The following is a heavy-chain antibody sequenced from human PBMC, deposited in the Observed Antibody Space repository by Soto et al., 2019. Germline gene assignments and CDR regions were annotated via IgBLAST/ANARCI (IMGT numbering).Heavy chain of an antibody. Sequence: LRLSCVASGFISIDYVMSWVRQAPGKGLEWVSAIGGGGAGTSYSDSVKGRFTISRDNSINTVFPQMNSLRADDTALYFCAKNSGWFNTWGQGALVTVSS. CDR3: AKNSGWFNT. V-gene: IGHV3-23*01. CDR2: IGGGGAGT. D-gene: IGHD3-10*01. J-gene: IGHJ5*02. CDR1: GFISIDYV.